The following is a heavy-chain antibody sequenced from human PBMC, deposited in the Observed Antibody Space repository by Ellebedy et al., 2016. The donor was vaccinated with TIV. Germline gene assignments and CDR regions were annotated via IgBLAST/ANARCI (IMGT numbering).Heavy chain of an antibody. CDR2: IYHTGRT. Sequence: SETLSLTCAVSSGSISSGGYSWSWLRQPPGKGLEWIGEIYHTGRTNYNPSLKSRVSMSVDKSRNQFSLKLTSVTAADTAVYYCARSADGSGIRYIQHWGQGTLVTVSS. CDR1: SGSISSGGYS. V-gene: IGHV4-30-2*01. CDR3: ARSADGSGIRYIQH. J-gene: IGHJ1*01. D-gene: IGHD3-22*01.